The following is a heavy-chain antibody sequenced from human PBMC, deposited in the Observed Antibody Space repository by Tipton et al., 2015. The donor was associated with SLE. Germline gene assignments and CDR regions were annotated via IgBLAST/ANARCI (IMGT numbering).Heavy chain of an antibody. J-gene: IGHJ4*02. Sequence: TLSLTCTVSGGSISSSSYYWGWIRQPPGKGLEWIGSIYYSGSTNYNPSLMSRVTISVDTSKTQFSLKLTSVTAADTAVYYCARGVLRPFNYWGQGTLVTVSS. D-gene: IGHD1-1*01. CDR2: IYYSGST. V-gene: IGHV4-39*07. CDR1: GGSISSSSYY. CDR3: ARGVLRPFNY.